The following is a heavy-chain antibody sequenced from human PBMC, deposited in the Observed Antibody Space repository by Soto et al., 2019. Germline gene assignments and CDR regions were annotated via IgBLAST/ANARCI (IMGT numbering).Heavy chain of an antibody. Sequence: QVYLVQSGAEVKKPGASVKVSCQASGYAFTTYGITWVRQAPGQGLEWMGWISAHNGNTNYAQKLQGRVTVTRDTSTSTAYMELRSLRSDDTAVYYCARGRYGDYWGQGVLVTVSS. V-gene: IGHV1-18*01. D-gene: IGHD1-1*01. CDR3: ARGRYGDY. CDR1: GYAFTTYG. J-gene: IGHJ4*02. CDR2: ISAHNGNT.